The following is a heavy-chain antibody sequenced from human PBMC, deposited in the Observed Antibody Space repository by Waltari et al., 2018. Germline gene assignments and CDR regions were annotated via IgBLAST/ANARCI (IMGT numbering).Heavy chain of an antibody. CDR2: IYHSGST. Sequence: QVQLQESGPGLVKPSETLSLTCAVSGYSISSGYYWGWIRQPPGKGLEWIGSIYHSGSTYYNPSLKSRVTISVDTSKNQFSLKLSSVTAADTAVYYCARQFGADRWAYFDYWGQGTLVTVSS. D-gene: IGHD3-3*01. V-gene: IGHV4-38-2*01. J-gene: IGHJ4*02. CDR1: GYSISSGYY. CDR3: ARQFGADRWAYFDY.